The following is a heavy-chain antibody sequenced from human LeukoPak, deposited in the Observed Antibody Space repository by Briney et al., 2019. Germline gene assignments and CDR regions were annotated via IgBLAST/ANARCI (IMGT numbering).Heavy chain of an antibody. CDR1: GYTFTGYY. Sequence: ASVKVSCKASGYTFTGYYMHGVRQAPGQGLEWMGWINPNSGGTKYEQKFQGRVTMTRDTSISTAYMELSRLRFDDTAMYYCARGGKLMISMVRGVLASRDGLDIWGRGTMVTVSS. V-gene: IGHV1-2*02. CDR2: INPNSGGT. D-gene: IGHD3-10*01. J-gene: IGHJ3*02. CDR3: ARGGKLMISMVRGVLASRDGLDI.